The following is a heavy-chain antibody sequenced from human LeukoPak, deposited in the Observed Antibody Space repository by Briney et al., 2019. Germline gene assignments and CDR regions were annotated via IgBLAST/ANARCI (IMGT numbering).Heavy chain of an antibody. CDR2: IYSGGST. J-gene: IGHJ5*02. V-gene: IGHV3-53*01. CDR1: GFSVSSNY. CDR3: AKDWGSGSFSNWFDP. Sequence: GGSLRLSCAASGFSVSSNYMSWVRQAAGKGLEWVSVIYSGGSTYYADSVKGRFTISRDNSKNTLYLQMNSLRAEDTAVYYCAKDWGSGSFSNWFDPWGQGTLVTVSS. D-gene: IGHD3-10*01.